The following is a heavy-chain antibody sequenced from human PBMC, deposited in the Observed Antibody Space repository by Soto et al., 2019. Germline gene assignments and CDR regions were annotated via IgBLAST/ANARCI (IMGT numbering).Heavy chain of an antibody. CDR3: ARSTYHSSGYYHAPHFDY. Sequence: SVKVSCKASGGTFSSYAISWVRQAPGQGLEWMGGIIPIFGTANYAQKFQGRVTITADESTSTAYMELSSLRSEDTAVYYCARSTYHSSGYYHAPHFDYWGQGTPVTVSS. D-gene: IGHD3-22*01. V-gene: IGHV1-69*13. CDR1: GGTFSSYA. CDR2: IIPIFGTA. J-gene: IGHJ4*02.